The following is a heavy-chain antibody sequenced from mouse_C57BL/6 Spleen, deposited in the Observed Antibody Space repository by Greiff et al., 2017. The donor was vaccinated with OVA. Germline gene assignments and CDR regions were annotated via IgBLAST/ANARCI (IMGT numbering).Heavy chain of an antibody. CDR1: GYTFTSYG. CDR3: AHYGASAMDY. Sequence: VQLQESGAELARPGASVKLSCKASGYTFTSYGISWVKQRTGQGLEWIGEIYPRSGNTYYNEKFKGKATLTADKSSSTAYMELRSLTSEDSAVYFCAHYGASAMDYWGQGTSVTVSS. V-gene: IGHV1-81*01. CDR2: IYPRSGNT. J-gene: IGHJ4*01. D-gene: IGHD1-1*02.